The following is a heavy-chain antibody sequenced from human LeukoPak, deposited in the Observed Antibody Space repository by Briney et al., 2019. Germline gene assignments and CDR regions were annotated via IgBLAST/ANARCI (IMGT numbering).Heavy chain of an antibody. Sequence: SETLSLTCTVSGGSISSYYWSWIRQPPGKGLEWIGCVSFSGNTEYNPSLKSRVTISIDTSKNQFSLKLSSVTAADTAVYYCARVLFVEWPTGHAFDIWGQGTMVTVSS. CDR1: GGSISSYY. J-gene: IGHJ3*02. CDR3: ARVLFVEWPTGHAFDI. D-gene: IGHD3-3*01. CDR2: VSFSGNT. V-gene: IGHV4-59*08.